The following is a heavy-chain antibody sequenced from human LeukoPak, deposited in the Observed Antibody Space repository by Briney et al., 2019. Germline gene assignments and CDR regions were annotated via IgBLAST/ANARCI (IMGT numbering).Heavy chain of an antibody. Sequence: SETLSLTCTVPGGSISSYYWSWIRQPPGKGLEWIGYLYYSGSTNYNPSLKSRVTISVDRSKNQFSLKLSSVTAADTAVYYCASSRDGYNSYFDYWGQGTLVTVSS. D-gene: IGHD5-24*01. CDR2: LYYSGST. J-gene: IGHJ4*02. CDR1: GGSISSYY. CDR3: ASSRDGYNSYFDY. V-gene: IGHV4-59*12.